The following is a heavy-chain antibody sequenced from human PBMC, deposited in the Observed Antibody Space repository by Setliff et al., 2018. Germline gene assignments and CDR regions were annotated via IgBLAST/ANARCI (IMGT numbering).Heavy chain of an antibody. J-gene: IGHJ5*02. CDR3: ARGYSSSWQSRMGFDP. D-gene: IGHD6-13*01. V-gene: IGHV1-18*01. CDR2: ISAYNGNT. Sequence: GASVKVSCKASGYTFTSYGIGWVRQAPGQGLEWMGWISAYNGNTNYAQKLQGRVTMTTDTSTNTAYMELRSLRSDDTAVYYCARGYSSSWQSRMGFDPWGQGTLVTVSS. CDR1: GYTFTSYG.